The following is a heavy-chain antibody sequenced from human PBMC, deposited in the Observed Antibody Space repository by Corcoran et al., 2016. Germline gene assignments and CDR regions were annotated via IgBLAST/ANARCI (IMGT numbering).Heavy chain of an antibody. CDR3: AFASEGLSAFYGMDV. CDR1: GGSVSSGSYS. D-gene: IGHD2-2*01. CDR2: IYYSGST. Sequence: QVQLQESGPGLVKPSETLSLTCTVSGGSVSSGSYSWSWIRQPPGKGLEWIGYIYYSGSTNYNPSLKSRVTISVDTSKNQFSLKLSSVNAEDTAVYYCAFASEGLSAFYGMDVWGQGTTVTVSS. J-gene: IGHJ6*02. V-gene: IGHV4-61*01.